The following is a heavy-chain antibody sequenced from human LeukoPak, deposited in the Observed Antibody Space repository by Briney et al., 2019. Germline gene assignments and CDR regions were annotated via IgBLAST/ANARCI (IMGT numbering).Heavy chain of an antibody. CDR2: IYYTGST. Sequence: SETLSLTCTVSSGSISNYYWSWIRQPPGKGLEWIGFIYYTGSTDYNPSLKSRVTISLDASKNQFSLKLSSVTAADTAVYHCARVQATGTTDYWGQGTLVTVSS. J-gene: IGHJ4*02. CDR3: ARVQATGTTDY. D-gene: IGHD1-1*01. CDR1: SGSISNYY. V-gene: IGHV4-59*01.